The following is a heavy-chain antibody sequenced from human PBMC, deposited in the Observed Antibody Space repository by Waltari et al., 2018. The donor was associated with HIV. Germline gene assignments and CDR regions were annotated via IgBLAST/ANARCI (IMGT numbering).Heavy chain of an antibody. D-gene: IGHD3-22*01. J-gene: IGHJ4*02. Sequence: QVQLVQSGAEVKKPGASVQASCKASGYTFTSYGISRLRQPPGQGLEWMGWISAYNGNTNYAQKLQGRVTMTTDTSTSTAYMELRSLRSDDTAVYYCARDHYYYDSSGYYDYWGQGTLVTVSS. CDR3: ARDHYYYDSSGYYDY. CDR1: GYTFTSYG. CDR2: ISAYNGNT. V-gene: IGHV1-18*01.